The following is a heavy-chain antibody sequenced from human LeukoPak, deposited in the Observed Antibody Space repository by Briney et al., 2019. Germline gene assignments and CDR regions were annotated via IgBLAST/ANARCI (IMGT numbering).Heavy chain of an antibody. CDR1: GFIFSDYY. J-gene: IGHJ6*03. Sequence: PGGSLRLSCAASGFIFSDYYMTWIRQAPGKGLEWVAHIDVRGDTILYADSVKGRFTISRDSAKNSLFLQMNSLRVEDTAVYYCAREDNVWNLLYNYYMDVWGKGTTVTVS. V-gene: IGHV3-11*01. CDR2: IDVRGDTI. CDR3: AREDNVWNLLYNYYMDV. D-gene: IGHD1-1*01.